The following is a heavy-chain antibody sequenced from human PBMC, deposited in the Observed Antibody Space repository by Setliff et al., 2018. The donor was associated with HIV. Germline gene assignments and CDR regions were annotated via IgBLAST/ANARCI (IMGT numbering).Heavy chain of an antibody. CDR3: ARDLVAVANTFYYYYMDV. V-gene: IGHV1-2*02. CDR1: GYTLTEVS. D-gene: IGHD6-19*01. J-gene: IGHJ6*03. CDR2: INPNSGGT. Sequence: GASVKVSCKISGYTLTEVSMHWVRQAPGQGLEWMGWINPNSGGTNYAQNFQGRVTMTRDTSISTAYMELSRLRSDDTAVYYCARDLVAVANTFYYYYMDVWGKGTTVTVSS.